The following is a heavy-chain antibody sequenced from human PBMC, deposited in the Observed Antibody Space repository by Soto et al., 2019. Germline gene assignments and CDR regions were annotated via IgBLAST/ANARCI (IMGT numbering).Heavy chain of an antibody. CDR2: MNPNSGNT. D-gene: IGHD3-10*01. J-gene: IGHJ6*03. CDR3: ARGSITMVRGVMTYYYYMDV. V-gene: IGHV1-8*01. Sequence: ASVQVACKASGYTFTSDDVNWVRQAKGQGLEWMGWMNPNSGNTGYAQKFQGRVTMTRNTSTSTAYMELSSLRSEDTAVYYCARGSITMVRGVMTYYYYMDVWGKGTTVTSSS. CDR1: GYTFTSDD.